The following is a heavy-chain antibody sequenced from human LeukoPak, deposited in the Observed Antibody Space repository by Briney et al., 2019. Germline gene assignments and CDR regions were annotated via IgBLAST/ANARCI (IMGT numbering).Heavy chain of an antibody. CDR2: IWYDGSNK. V-gene: IGHV3-33*01. Sequence: PGRSPRLSCAASGFTFSSYGMHWVRQAPGKGLEWVAVIWYDGSNKYYADSVKGRFTISRDNSKNTLYLQMNSLRAEDTAVYYCARFSGGDYGDYYYFDYWGQGTLVTVSS. J-gene: IGHJ4*02. D-gene: IGHD4-17*01. CDR3: ARFSGGDYGDYYYFDY. CDR1: GFTFSSYG.